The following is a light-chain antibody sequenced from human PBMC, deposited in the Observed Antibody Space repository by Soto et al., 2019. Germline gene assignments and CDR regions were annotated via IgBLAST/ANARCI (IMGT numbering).Light chain of an antibody. V-gene: IGKV3-15*01. Sequence: EIGRTQSPATLSVSPGERATLSCSASQSVSSNLALYQQKPGQAPRLLIYGASTRATGIPARFSCSGSGTEITLTISSLQSEDFAVYYCQQYNNWPPYTFGQGTKLEIK. CDR2: GAS. J-gene: IGKJ2*01. CDR1: QSVSSN. CDR3: QQYNNWPPYT.